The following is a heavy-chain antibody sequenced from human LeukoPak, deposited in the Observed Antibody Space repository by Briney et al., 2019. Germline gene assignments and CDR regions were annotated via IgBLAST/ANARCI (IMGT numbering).Heavy chain of an antibody. CDR3: ARDMNPTLYFDY. Sequence: SETLSLTCNISGYSISSGYYWAWIRQAPGKGLEWIGIIYHSGYTHYNPSLKGRVTISVDTSKNDFSLKLSSVAAADTAIYCCARDMNPTLYFDYWGQGTLVTVSS. D-gene: IGHD3-16*01. CDR1: GYSISSGYY. CDR2: IYHSGYT. J-gene: IGHJ4*02. V-gene: IGHV4-38-2*02.